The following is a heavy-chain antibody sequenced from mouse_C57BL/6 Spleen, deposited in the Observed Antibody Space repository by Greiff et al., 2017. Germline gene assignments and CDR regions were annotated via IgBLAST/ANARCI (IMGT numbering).Heavy chain of an antibody. CDR2: LYPGDGDT. J-gene: IGHJ4*01. Sequence: QVQLQQSGAELVKPGASVKISCKASGYAFSSYWMNWVKQRPGKGLAWIGQLYPGDGDTNYNGKFKGKATLTADKSSRTAYMQLSSLTSEDSAVYFCARRDEDYAMDYWGQGTSVTV. CDR3: ARRDEDYAMDY. CDR1: GYAFSSYW. D-gene: IGHD3-3*01. V-gene: IGHV1-80*01.